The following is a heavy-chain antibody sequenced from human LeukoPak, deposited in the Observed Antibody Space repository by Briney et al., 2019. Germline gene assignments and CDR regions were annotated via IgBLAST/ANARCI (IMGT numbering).Heavy chain of an antibody. CDR1: GGSIRSYY. J-gene: IGHJ3*02. D-gene: IGHD6-19*01. V-gene: IGHV4-59*01. CDR2: LYNRGST. Sequence: PSETLSLTCSVSGGSIRSYYWSWIRQPPGKGLEWIGYLYNRGSTNYNPSLKSRVTISVDTSKNQFSLKLRSVTAADTAVYYCARDRPGIAVAGDAFDIWGQGTMVTVSS. CDR3: ARDRPGIAVAGDAFDI.